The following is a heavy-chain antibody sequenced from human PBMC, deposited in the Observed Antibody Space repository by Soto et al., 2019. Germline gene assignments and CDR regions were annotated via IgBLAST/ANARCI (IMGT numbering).Heavy chain of an antibody. J-gene: IGHJ6*02. Sequence: PSETLSLTCTVSGGSISSSSYCWGWIRQPPGKGLEWIGSIYYSGSTYYNPSLKSRVTISVDTSKNQFSLKLSSATAADTAVYYCASRDYYYYGMDVWGQGTTVTVSS. CDR1: GGSISSSSYC. V-gene: IGHV4-39*01. CDR2: IYYSGST. CDR3: ASRDYYYYGMDV.